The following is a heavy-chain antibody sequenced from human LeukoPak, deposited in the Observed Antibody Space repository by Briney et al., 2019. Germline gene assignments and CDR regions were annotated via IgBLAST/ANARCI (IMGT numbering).Heavy chain of an antibody. CDR3: VRSFYGHHPY. Sequence: PGGSLRLPCAASGFTLSTYDMHWVRQGPGEGLEWVAAVGTSGHTFYPDSVKGQFTISRENARNSVYLQMNSPRADDTAVYYCVRSFYGHHPYWGQGTLVTVSS. J-gene: IGHJ4*02. CDR2: VGTSGHT. CDR1: GFTLSTYD. V-gene: IGHV3-13*04. D-gene: IGHD5/OR15-5a*01.